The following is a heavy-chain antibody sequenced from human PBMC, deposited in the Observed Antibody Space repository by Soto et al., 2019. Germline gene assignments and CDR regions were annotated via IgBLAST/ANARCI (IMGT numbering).Heavy chain of an antibody. D-gene: IGHD6-19*01. CDR3: ARDLRSASGWYAPGY. J-gene: IGHJ4*02. Sequence: PGGSLRLSCAASGYSFGSYAMMWVRQAPGKGPEWVSSISTSGSTYYADSIKGRFTFSRDNSRNTVYLQMNSLRAEDTAVYYCARDLRSASGWYAPGYWGQGTLVTVSS. CDR2: ISTSGST. V-gene: IGHV3-23*01. CDR1: GYSFGSYA.